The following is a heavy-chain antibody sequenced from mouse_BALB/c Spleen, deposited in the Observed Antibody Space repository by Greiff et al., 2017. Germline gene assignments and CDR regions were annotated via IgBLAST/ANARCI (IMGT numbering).Heavy chain of an antibody. Sequence: QVQLQQPGAELVKPGASVKLSYWMHWVKQRPGQGLEWIGEINPSNGRTNYNEKFKGKATLTADTSSSTAYMQLSSLTSEDSAIYYCAREPNWDVGAMDYWGQGTSVTVSS. CDR3: AREPNWDVGAMDY. D-gene: IGHD4-1*01. CDR2: INPSNGRT. J-gene: IGHJ4*01. CDR1: W. V-gene: IGHV1S81*02.